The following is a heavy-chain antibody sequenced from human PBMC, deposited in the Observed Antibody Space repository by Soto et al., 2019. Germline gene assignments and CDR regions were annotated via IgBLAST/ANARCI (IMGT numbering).Heavy chain of an antibody. CDR1: GFTFSSYA. D-gene: IGHD3-22*01. Sequence: GGSLRLSCAASGFTFSSYAMSWVRQAPGKGLEWVSAISGSGGSTYYADSVKGRFTISRDNSKNTLYLQMNSLRAEDTAVYYCAKDSGSPEMISPPSFDPWGQGTLVTVSS. CDR2: ISGSGGST. V-gene: IGHV3-23*01. J-gene: IGHJ5*02. CDR3: AKDSGSPEMISPPSFDP.